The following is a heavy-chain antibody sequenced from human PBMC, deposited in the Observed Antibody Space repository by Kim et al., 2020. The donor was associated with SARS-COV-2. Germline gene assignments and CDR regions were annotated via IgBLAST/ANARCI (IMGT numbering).Heavy chain of an antibody. Sequence: GESLKISCKGSGYSFTSYWIGWVRQMPGKGLEWMGIIYPGDSDTRYSPSFQGQVPISADKSISTAYLQWSSLKASDTAMYYCARHGYQGYDFWSGEIARINYYYYYYMDVWGKGTTVTVSS. D-gene: IGHD3-3*01. CDR1: GYSFTSYW. J-gene: IGHJ6*03. V-gene: IGHV5-51*01. CDR2: IYPGDSDT. CDR3: ARHGYQGYDFWSGEIARINYYYYYYMDV.